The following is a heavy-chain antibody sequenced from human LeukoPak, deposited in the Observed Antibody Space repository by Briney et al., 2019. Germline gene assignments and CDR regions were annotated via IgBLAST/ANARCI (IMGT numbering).Heavy chain of an antibody. CDR2: IYYIRST. CDR3: ARHSGPNVDTAMAPFDY. J-gene: IGHJ4*02. CDR1: GFTFSSYSMN. V-gene: IGHV4-39*01. Sequence: PGGSLRLSCAASGFTFSSYSMNWVRQPPGKGLEWIGSIYYIRSTYYTPSLKSRVTISVDTSKNQFSLELRSVTAADTGVYYCARHSGPNVDTAMAPFDYWGLGTLVTVSS. D-gene: IGHD5-18*01.